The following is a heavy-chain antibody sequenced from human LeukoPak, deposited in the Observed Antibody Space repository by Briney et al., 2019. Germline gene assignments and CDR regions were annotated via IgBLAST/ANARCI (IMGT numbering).Heavy chain of an antibody. J-gene: IGHJ6*03. Sequence: GESLKISCKGSGYSFTSYWIGWVRQMPGKGLEWMGIIYPGDSDTRYSPSFQGQVTISADKSISTAYLQWSSLKASDTAMYYCARGGYSYGSAYYYYMDVWGKGTTVTVSS. CDR2: IYPGDSDT. CDR3: ARGGYSYGSAYYYYMDV. V-gene: IGHV5-51*01. CDR1: GYSFTSYW. D-gene: IGHD5-18*01.